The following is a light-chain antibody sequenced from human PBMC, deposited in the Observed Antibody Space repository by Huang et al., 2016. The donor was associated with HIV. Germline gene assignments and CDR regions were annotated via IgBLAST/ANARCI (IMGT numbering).Light chain of an antibody. Sequence: VMTQSPASLPVSPGDRATLFCRARQNINNNLAWYQKRPGQAPRLLIFGASPRATGVPPRFSGSGSGTNFTLTISSLQSEDFAVYYCQQYGDWPRTFGQGTKVEV. V-gene: IGKV3-15*01. CDR3: QQYGDWPRT. CDR1: QNINNN. J-gene: IGKJ1*01. CDR2: GAS.